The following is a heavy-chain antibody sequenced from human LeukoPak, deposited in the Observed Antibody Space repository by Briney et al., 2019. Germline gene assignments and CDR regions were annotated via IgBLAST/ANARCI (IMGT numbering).Heavy chain of an antibody. CDR2: INPNSGGT. CDR3: ARRRRLGYCSSTSCSLRFDP. D-gene: IGHD2-2*01. J-gene: IGHJ5*02. V-gene: IGHV1-2*02. CDR1: GYTFTGYY. Sequence: ASVKVSCKASGYTFTGYYMHWVRQAPGQGLEWMGWINPNSGGTNYAQKFQGRVTMTRDTSISTAYMELSSLRSEDTAVYYCARRRRLGYCSSTSCSLRFDPWGQGTLVTVSS.